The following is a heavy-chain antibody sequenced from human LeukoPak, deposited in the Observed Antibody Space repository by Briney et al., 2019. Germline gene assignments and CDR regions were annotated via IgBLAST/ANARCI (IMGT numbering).Heavy chain of an antibody. V-gene: IGHV3-30*18. J-gene: IGHJ4*02. CDR3: AQISVDTSRNRWSDFDS. D-gene: IGHD5-18*01. Sequence: PGGSLRLSCAASGFTFSSYGMHWVRQAPGKGLEWVAVISYDGSNKYYADSVKGRFTISRDNFKNMLYLQMNSLRAEDTAVYYCAQISVDTSRNRWSDFDSWGRGILVTVSS. CDR2: ISYDGSNK. CDR1: GFTFSSYG.